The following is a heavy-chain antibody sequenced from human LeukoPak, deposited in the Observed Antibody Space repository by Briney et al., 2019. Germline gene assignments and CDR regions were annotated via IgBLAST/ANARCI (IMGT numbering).Heavy chain of an antibody. CDR2: ISGSGDSA. CDR3: AKALGAVCGTGCSSRYFDC. V-gene: IGHV3-23*01. J-gene: IGHJ4*02. Sequence: GGSLRLPCAASGFTFSSYAMSWVRQAPGKGLEWVSIISGSGDSAYSADSMKGRFTISRDNSKNTLYLQMNTLRAEDTAVYYCAKALGAVCGTGCSSRYFDCWGQGTLVTVSS. CDR1: GFTFSSYA. D-gene: IGHD2-21*02.